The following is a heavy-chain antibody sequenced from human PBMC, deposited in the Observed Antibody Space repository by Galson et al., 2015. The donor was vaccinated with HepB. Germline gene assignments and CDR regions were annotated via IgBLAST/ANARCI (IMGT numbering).Heavy chain of an antibody. CDR1: GFTFSSYA. V-gene: IGHV3-23*01. D-gene: IGHD3-9*01. Sequence: LRLSCAASGFTFSSYAMSWVRQAPGKGLEWVSAISGSGGSTYYADSVKGRFTISRDNSKNTLYLQMNSLRAEDTAVYYCAKDRSRSYDILTGYYPLFFDYWGQGTLVTVSS. J-gene: IGHJ4*02. CDR2: ISGSGGST. CDR3: AKDRSRSYDILTGYYPLFFDY.